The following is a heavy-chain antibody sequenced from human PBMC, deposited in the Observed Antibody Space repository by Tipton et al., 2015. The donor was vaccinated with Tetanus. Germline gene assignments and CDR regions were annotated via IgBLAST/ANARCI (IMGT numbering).Heavy chain of an antibody. CDR1: RGPISSYY. D-gene: IGHD5-24*01. CDR3: ARGITDGYNRRFDY. V-gene: IGHV4-4*07. CDR2: ISNGNT. J-gene: IGHJ4*02. Sequence: GLVKPSETLSLICTVSRGPISSYYWSWIRQPAGKGLEWIGHISNGNTDYNTSLKSRVTLSVDTSKNQFSLELRAVTAADTAVYYCARGITDGYNRRFDYWGQGARVAVS.